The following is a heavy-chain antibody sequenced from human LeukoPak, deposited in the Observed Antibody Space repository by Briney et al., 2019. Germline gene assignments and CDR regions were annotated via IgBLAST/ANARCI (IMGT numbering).Heavy chain of an antibody. CDR1: GFTFSESR. J-gene: IGHJ6*02. Sequence: GGSLRLSCAASGFTFSESRMTWVRQVPGLGLEWVAHINHEGGGIQYVDSVKGRFTISRDNAKGSVYLQMNSLRAEDTAIYHCATYINWVAGDVWGQGTTVTVSS. V-gene: IGHV3-7*01. D-gene: IGHD1-1*01. CDR2: INHEGGGI. CDR3: ATYINWVAGDV.